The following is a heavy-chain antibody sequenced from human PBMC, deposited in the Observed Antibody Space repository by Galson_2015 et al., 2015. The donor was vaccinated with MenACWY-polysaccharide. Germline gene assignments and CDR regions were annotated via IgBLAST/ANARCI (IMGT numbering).Heavy chain of an antibody. CDR1: GGTFTNFA. D-gene: IGHD1-26*01. Sequence: SVKVSCKASGGTFTNFAINWVRQAPGQGLEWMGRIIPLTGVANYAQKFQGRLTITADRSARTAYMEIKSLRSEDTALFYCARFPDTSCPHFDGFDIWGQGTMVIVSS. J-gene: IGHJ3*02. CDR3: ARFPDTSCPHFDGFDI. V-gene: IGHV1-69*04. CDR2: IIPLTGVA.